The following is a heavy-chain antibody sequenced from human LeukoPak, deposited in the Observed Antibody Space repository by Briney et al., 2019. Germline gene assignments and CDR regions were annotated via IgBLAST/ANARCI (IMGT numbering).Heavy chain of an antibody. V-gene: IGHV3-48*01. CDR3: ARQGGSGSSEFDY. J-gene: IGHJ4*02. CDR2: ISSSSSTI. Sequence: PGGSLRLSCAASGFTFSSYSMNWVRQAPGKGLEWVSYISSSSSTIYYVDSVKGRFTISRDNSKNTLYLQMNSLRAEDTAVYYCARQGGSGSSEFDYWGQGTLVTVSS. D-gene: IGHD3-10*01. CDR1: GFTFSSYS.